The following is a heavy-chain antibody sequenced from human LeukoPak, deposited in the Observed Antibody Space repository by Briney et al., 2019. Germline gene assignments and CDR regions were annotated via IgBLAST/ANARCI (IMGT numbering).Heavy chain of an antibody. Sequence: SETLSLTCTVSGGSISSSSYYWGWIRQPPGKGLEWIGCIYYSRSTYYNPYLKSRVTISVDTSKIQFSLKLSSVTAADTAVYYCARQARVGYYDSSGYYPTLDAFDIWGQGTMVTVSS. CDR1: GGSISSSSYY. J-gene: IGHJ3*02. CDR3: ARQARVGYYDSSGYYPTLDAFDI. D-gene: IGHD3-22*01. CDR2: IYYSRST. V-gene: IGHV4-39*01.